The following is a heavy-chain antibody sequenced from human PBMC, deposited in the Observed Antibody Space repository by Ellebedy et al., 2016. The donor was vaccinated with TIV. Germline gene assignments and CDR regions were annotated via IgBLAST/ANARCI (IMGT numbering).Heavy chain of an antibody. CDR1: GFTFSSYA. V-gene: IGHV3-30*04. J-gene: IGHJ4*02. CDR2: ISYDGSNK. Sequence: GESLKISXAASGFTFSSYAMHWVRQAPGKGLEWVAVISYDGSNKYYADSVKGRFTISRDNSKNTLYLQMNSPRAEDTAVYYCAKDRRHDSSGYYEGYYFDYWGQGTLATVSS. CDR3: AKDRRHDSSGYYEGYYFDY. D-gene: IGHD3-22*01.